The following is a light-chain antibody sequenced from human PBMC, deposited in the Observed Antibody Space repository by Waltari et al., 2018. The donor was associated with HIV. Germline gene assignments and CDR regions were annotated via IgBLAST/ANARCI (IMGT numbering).Light chain of an antibody. J-gene: IGLJ2*01. V-gene: IGLV2-8*01. CDR2: GVN. CDR3: SSYAGPNHLL. Sequence: QSALTQPPSASGSPGQSVTFSCTGPSRDVGSYNFVSWYPQHPCKAPKLIIYGVNRRPSGVPARFSGSKSGNTASLTVSGLQADDEADYYCSSYAGPNHLLFGGGTKLTVL. CDR1: SRDVGSYNF.